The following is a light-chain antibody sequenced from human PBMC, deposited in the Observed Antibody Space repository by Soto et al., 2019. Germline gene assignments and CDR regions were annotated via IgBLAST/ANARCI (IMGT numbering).Light chain of an antibody. Sequence: EIVLTQSSGTLSLAPGETAPLSCRASQSISNYLAWYQHEPGQAPRLLIFDASNRATGIPARFSGSGSGTDFTLTISGLEPEDFAIYYCQKRGNWPQFGQGTRLEI. V-gene: IGKV3-11*01. J-gene: IGKJ5*01. CDR3: QKRGNWPQ. CDR1: QSISNY. CDR2: DAS.